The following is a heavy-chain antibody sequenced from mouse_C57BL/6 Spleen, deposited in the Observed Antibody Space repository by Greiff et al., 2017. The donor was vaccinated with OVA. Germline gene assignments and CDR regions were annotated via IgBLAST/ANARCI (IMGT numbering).Heavy chain of an antibody. V-gene: IGHV1-69*01. Sequence: QVQLQQPGAALVMPGASVKLSCKASGYTFTSYWMHWVKQRPGQGLEWIGEIDPSDSYPNYNQKFKGKSTLTVAKSSSTAYMQLSSLTSEDSAVYYCARYRADGYPLAYWGQGTLVTVSA. D-gene: IGHD2-3*01. CDR2: IDPSDSYP. J-gene: IGHJ3*01. CDR3: ARYRADGYPLAY. CDR1: GYTFTSYW.